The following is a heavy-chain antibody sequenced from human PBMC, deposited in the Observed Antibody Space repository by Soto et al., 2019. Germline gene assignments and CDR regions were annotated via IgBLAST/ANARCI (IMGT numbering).Heavy chain of an antibody. D-gene: IGHD5-18*01. CDR3: AGPWDTAMVSTWNY. Sequence: EVQLVESGGGLVQPGGSLRLSCAASGFTFSSYSMSWVRQAPGKGLEWVANINKNGGEKYYVDSVKGRFTISRDNAKNSLYLQMNSLRAEDTAVYYCAGPWDTAMVSTWNYWGQGTLVTVSS. CDR1: GFTFSSYS. CDR2: INKNGGEK. V-gene: IGHV3-7*03. J-gene: IGHJ4*02.